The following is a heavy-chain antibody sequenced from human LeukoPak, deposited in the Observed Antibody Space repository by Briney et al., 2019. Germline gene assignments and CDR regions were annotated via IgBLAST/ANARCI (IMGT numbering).Heavy chain of an antibody. Sequence: PGGSLRPSCAASRFTFSSYAMHWVRQAPGKGLEYVSAISSNGGSTYYANSVKGRFTISRDNSKNTLYLQMGSLRAEDMAVYYCARGVLARGSSGWYFDYWGQGTLVTVSS. CDR3: ARGVLARGSSGWYFDY. D-gene: IGHD6-19*01. CDR2: ISSNGGST. J-gene: IGHJ4*02. CDR1: RFTFSSYA. V-gene: IGHV3-64*01.